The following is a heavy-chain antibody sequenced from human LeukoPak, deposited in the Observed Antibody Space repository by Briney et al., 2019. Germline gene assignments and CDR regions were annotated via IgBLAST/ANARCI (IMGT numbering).Heavy chain of an antibody. V-gene: IGHV3-23*01. D-gene: IGHD1-26*01. Sequence: GGSLRLSCAASGFTFSRFWMTWVRQAPGKGLEWVSAISGSGGSTYYADSVKGRFTISRDNSKNTLYLQMNSLRAEDTAVYYCAKSHSGSYYEEDFDYWGQGTLVTVSS. CDR1: GFTFSRFW. CDR2: ISGSGGST. J-gene: IGHJ4*02. CDR3: AKSHSGSYYEEDFDY.